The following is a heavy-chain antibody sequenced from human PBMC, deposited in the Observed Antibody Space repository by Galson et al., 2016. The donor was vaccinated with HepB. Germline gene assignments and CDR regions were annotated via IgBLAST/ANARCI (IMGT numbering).Heavy chain of an antibody. Sequence: SETLSLTCTVSGASIRRSSYHWGWIRQTPGKGLEWIGTISYTGRTFYSSSLKSRVTISADMSKNQFSLSLTSVTATDTAIYYCARHEFYDSYFDFWGQGTLVTVSS. CDR2: ISYTGRT. D-gene: IGHD3-22*01. J-gene: IGHJ5*01. CDR1: GASIRRSSYH. V-gene: IGHV4-39*01. CDR3: ARHEFYDSYFDF.